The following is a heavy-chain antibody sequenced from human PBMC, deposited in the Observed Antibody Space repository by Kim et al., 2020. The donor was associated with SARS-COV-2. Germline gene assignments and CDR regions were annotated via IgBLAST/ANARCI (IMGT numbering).Heavy chain of an antibody. CDR1: GGTFSSYA. J-gene: IGHJ6*03. D-gene: IGHD3-10*01. Sequence: SVKVSCKASGGTFSSYAISWVRQAPGQGLEWMGRIIPILGIANYAQKFQGRVTITADKSTSTAYMKLSSLRSEDTAVYYCARSPFFMVRGNVDYYYYYYMDVWGKGTTVTVSS. CDR3: ARSPFFMVRGNVDYYYYYYMDV. V-gene: IGHV1-69*04. CDR2: IIPILGIA.